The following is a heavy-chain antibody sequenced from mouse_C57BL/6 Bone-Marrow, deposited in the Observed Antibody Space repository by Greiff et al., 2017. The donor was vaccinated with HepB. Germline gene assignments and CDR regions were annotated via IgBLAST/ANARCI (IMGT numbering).Heavy chain of an antibody. V-gene: IGHV7-1*01. CDR1: GFTFSDFY. D-gene: IGHD2-1*01. Sequence: EVKVVESGGGLVQSGRSLRLSCATSGFTFSDFYMEWVRHAPGKGLEWIAASRNKANDYTTEYSASVKGRFIVSRDTSQSILYLQMNALRAEDTAIYYCARDAPYGNHVAMDYWGQGTSVTVSS. CDR2: SRNKANDYTT. CDR3: ARDAPYGNHVAMDY. J-gene: IGHJ4*01.